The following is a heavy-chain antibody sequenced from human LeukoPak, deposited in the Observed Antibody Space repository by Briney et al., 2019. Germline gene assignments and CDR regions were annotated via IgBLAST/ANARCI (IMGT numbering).Heavy chain of an antibody. CDR2: IYYSGST. V-gene: IGHV4-39*01. Sequence: PSETLSLTCTVSGGPISTANSYWGWIRQTPGKGLEWIGSIYYSGSTHYNPSLKSRVTISVDTSKNEFSLRLRFVTAADTAVYYCARNRSCCSTGSCFFTGFDYWGQGTLVTVSS. CDR3: ARNRSCCSTGSCFFTGFDY. D-gene: IGHD2-15*01. J-gene: IGHJ4*02. CDR1: GGPISTANSY.